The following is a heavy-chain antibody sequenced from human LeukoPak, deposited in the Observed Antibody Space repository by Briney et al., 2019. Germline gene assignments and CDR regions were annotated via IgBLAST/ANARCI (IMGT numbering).Heavy chain of an antibody. D-gene: IGHD3/OR15-3a*01. Sequence: PSETLSLTCAVYGGSFSSYNWSWIRQPPGRGLEWIGSIYHSGSTYYNPSLKSRVTISVDTSKNQFSLKLTSVTAADTAVYYCARQTGSGLFILPGGQGTLVTVSS. CDR3: ARQTGSGLFILP. CDR2: IYHSGST. CDR1: GGSFSSYN. J-gene: IGHJ4*02. V-gene: IGHV4-34*01.